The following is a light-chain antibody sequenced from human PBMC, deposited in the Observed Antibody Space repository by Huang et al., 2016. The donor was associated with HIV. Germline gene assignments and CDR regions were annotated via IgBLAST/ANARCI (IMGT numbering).Light chain of an antibody. Sequence: DIQMTQSPSALSASVGDRVTITCRASQSISAYLNWYQQKPGKAPKLLIYGASTLQSGGPSRFSGSGSWTDFTLTINSLQPEDFATYYCQKSYTTPLTFGGGTKVEI. CDR3: QKSYTTPLT. CDR1: QSISAY. CDR2: GAS. J-gene: IGKJ4*01. V-gene: IGKV1-39*01.